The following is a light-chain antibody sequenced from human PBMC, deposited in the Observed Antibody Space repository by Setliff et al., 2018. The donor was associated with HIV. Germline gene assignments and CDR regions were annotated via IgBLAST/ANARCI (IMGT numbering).Light chain of an antibody. Sequence: QSVLTQPPSASGTPGQRVTISCSGSNSNIGSNSVNWYQQLPGTAPKLLIYSNNQRPSGVPDRFSGSKSGTSASLAISGLQPEDEADYYCAAWDDSLNGYYVFGTGTK. CDR2: SNN. CDR1: NSNIGSNS. J-gene: IGLJ1*01. CDR3: AAWDDSLNGYYV. V-gene: IGLV1-44*01.